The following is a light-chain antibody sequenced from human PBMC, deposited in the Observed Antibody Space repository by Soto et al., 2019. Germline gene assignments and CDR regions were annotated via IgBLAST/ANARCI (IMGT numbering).Light chain of an antibody. Sequence: QSVLTQPPSVSGAPGQRVTISCTGSSSNIGAGYDVHWYQQLPGTAPKLLIYGNSNRPSGVPDRFSGSKSGTSASLAITGLQAEDEADYYCQSYDSSPEGVVFGGGTKLTVL. CDR2: GNS. J-gene: IGLJ2*01. CDR1: SSNIGAGYD. CDR3: QSYDSSPEGVV. V-gene: IGLV1-40*01.